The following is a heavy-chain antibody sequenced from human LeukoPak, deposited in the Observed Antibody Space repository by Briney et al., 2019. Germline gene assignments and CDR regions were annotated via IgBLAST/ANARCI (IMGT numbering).Heavy chain of an antibody. CDR2: INGDGSST. CDR1: GFAFSSCW. Sequence: GGSLRLSCAASGFAFSSCWMHWVRQAPGKGLVWVSRINGDGSSTGYADSVKGRLTISRDSANNMMYLQMDSLRAEDSATYYCVRGTTYSSTKADFWGQGTLVTVSS. CDR3: VRGTTYSSTKADF. D-gene: IGHD6-13*01. J-gene: IGHJ4*02. V-gene: IGHV3-74*01.